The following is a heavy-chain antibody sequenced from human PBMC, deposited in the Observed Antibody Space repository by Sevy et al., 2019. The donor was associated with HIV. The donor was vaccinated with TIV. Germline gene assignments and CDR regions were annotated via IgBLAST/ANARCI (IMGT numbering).Heavy chain of an antibody. V-gene: IGHV3-21*01. J-gene: IGHJ6*02. CDR2: ISSSSSYI. Sequence: GGSLRLSCAASGFTFSSYSMNWVRQAPGKGLEWVSSISSSSSYIYYADSVKGRFTISRDNAKNSLYLQMNSLRAEDTAVYYCARELVDTAMPGGDYYYYGMDVWGQGTTVTVSS. D-gene: IGHD5-18*01. CDR1: GFTFSSYS. CDR3: ARELVDTAMPGGDYYYYGMDV.